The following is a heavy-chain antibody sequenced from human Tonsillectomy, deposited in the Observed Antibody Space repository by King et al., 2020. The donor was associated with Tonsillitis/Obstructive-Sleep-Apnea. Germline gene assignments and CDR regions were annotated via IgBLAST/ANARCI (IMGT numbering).Heavy chain of an antibody. CDR3: ATENLRSLAY. V-gene: IGHV3-48*02. Sequence: VQLVESGGGLVQPGGSLRLSCAAPGFTFSSYSMNWVRHAPGKGLAWVSYISSSSSTIYYADSVKGRFTISRDNAKNSLYLQMNSLRDEDTAVYYCATENLRSLAYWGQGTLVTVSS. J-gene: IGHJ4*02. CDR2: ISSSSSTI. D-gene: IGHD5-12*01. CDR1: GFTFSSYS.